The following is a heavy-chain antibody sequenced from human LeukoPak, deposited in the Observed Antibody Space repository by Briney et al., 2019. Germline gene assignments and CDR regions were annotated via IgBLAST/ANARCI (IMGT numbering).Heavy chain of an antibody. CDR2: IYYSGST. CDR3: ARAAHNFWIVPSRHWFDP. CDR1: GGSISSSSYY. V-gene: IGHV4-39*07. Sequence: SETLSLTCTVSGGSISSSSYYWGWIRQPPGKGLEWIGSIYYSGSTYYNPSLKSRVTISVDTSKNQFSLKLSSVTAADTAVYYCARAAHNFWIVPSRHWFDPWGQGTLVTVSS. J-gene: IGHJ5*02. D-gene: IGHD3-3*01.